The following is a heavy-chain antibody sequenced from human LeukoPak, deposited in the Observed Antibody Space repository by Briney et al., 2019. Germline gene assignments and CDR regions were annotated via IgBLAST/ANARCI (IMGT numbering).Heavy chain of an antibody. CDR3: AKQGSSSWYYFDC. CDR1: GFTFNSYA. J-gene: IGHJ4*02. V-gene: IGHV3-23*01. Sequence: PGGSLRLSCAASGFTFNSYAMSWVRQAPGKGLEWVSAISGSSGRTYYADSVKGRFTISRDNSKNTLYLQMNSLRAEDTAVYYCAKQGSSSWYYFDCWGQGTLVTVSS. CDR2: ISGSSGRT. D-gene: IGHD6-13*01.